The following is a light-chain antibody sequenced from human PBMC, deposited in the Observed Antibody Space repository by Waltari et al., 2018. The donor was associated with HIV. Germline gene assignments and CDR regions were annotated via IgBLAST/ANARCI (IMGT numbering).Light chain of an antibody. J-gene: IGLJ3*02. CDR3: AAWDDSLSGWV. V-gene: IGLV1-47*01. Sequence: QSVLTQPPSASETPGQRVTISCSGSSSNIGGNYVYWYQHLPGTAPKLLNYRNKLRPSGGPDRFSGSKSGASASLAISGLRSEDEADYYCAAWDDSLSGWVFGGGTKLTVL. CDR2: RNK. CDR1: SSNIGGNY.